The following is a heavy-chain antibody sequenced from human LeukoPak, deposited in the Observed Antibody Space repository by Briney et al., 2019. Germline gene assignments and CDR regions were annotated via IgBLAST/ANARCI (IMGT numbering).Heavy chain of an antibody. Sequence: SETLSLTCTVSGGSISSYYWSWIRQPPGKGLEWIGYIYYSGSTNYNPSLKSRVTISVDTSKNQFSLKLNSVTAADTAVYYCARDSPRGGVDLWGRGTLVTVSS. D-gene: IGHD3-10*01. CDR2: IYYSGST. CDR3: ARDSPRGGVDL. CDR1: GGSISSYY. V-gene: IGHV4-59*01. J-gene: IGHJ2*01.